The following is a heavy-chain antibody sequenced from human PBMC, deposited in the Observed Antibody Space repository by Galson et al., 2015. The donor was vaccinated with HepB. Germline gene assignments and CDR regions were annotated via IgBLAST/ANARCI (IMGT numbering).Heavy chain of an antibody. J-gene: IGHJ3*02. CDR1: GFTFFAYS. CDR3: ARDSWWTPRGNVFDI. D-gene: IGHD2-15*01. CDR2: IHQDGSEK. Sequence: SLRLSCAASGFTFFAYSMSWVRQAPGKGLEWVANIHQDGSEKHYLDSVKGRFTISRDNAKTSLYLQMNSLRAEDTAVYYCARDSWWTPRGNVFDIWGQGTMVTVSS. V-gene: IGHV3-7*03.